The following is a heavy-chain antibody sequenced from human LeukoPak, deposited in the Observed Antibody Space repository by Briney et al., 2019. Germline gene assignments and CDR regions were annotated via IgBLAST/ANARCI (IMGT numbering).Heavy chain of an antibody. Sequence: ASVKVSCKASGYTFTDYAIHWVRQAPGQGLEWMGRIDPNSGGTHYPQKFQGRVTVTRDTSVTTAYMELSRLTFDDTAIYFCTRDLTTSGPIGIWGQGTLVTVSA. J-gene: IGHJ4*02. D-gene: IGHD3-9*01. CDR2: IDPNSGGT. CDR3: TRDLTTSGPIGI. V-gene: IGHV1-2*06. CDR1: GYTFTDYA.